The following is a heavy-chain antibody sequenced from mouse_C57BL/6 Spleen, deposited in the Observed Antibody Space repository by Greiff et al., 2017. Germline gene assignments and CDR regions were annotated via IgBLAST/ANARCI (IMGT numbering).Heavy chain of an antibody. D-gene: IGHD1-1*01. V-gene: IGHV1-9*01. CDR3: ARRGSSYGGVWFAY. Sequence: QVQLKQSGAELMKPGASVKLSCKATGYTFTGYWIEWVKQRPGHGLEWIGEILPGSGSTNYTEKFKGKATFTADTSSNTAYMQLSSLTTEDSAIYYCARRGSSYGGVWFAYWGQGTLVTVSA. CDR1: GYTFTGYW. J-gene: IGHJ3*01. CDR2: ILPGSGST.